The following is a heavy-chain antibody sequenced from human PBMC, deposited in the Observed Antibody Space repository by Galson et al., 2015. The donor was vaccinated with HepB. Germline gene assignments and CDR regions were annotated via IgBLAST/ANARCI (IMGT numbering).Heavy chain of an antibody. D-gene: IGHD6-19*01. V-gene: IGHV1-3*01. CDR3: ARDPVEAGTGSAFDI. Sequence: SVKVSCKASGYTFTSYAMHWVRQAPGQRLEWMGWINAGNGNTKYSQKFQGRVTITRDTSASTAYMELSSLRSEDTAVYYCARDPVEAGTGSAFDIWGQGTMVTVSS. CDR1: GYTFTSYA. CDR2: INAGNGNT. J-gene: IGHJ3*02.